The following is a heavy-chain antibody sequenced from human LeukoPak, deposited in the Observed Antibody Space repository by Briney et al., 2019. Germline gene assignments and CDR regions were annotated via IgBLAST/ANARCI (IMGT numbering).Heavy chain of an antibody. Sequence: PSETLSLTCTVSGGSISSYYWSWIRQPPGKGLEWIGYIYYSGSTNYNPSLKSRVTISVDTSKNQFSLKLSSVTAADTGVYYCARVYGSGIVPPGAFDIWGQGTMVTVSS. CDR1: GGSISSYY. J-gene: IGHJ3*02. CDR3: ARVYGSGIVPPGAFDI. CDR2: IYYSGST. D-gene: IGHD3-10*01. V-gene: IGHV4-59*01.